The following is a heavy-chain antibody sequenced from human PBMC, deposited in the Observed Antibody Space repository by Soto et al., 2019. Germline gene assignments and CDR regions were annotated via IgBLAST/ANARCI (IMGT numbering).Heavy chain of an antibody. V-gene: IGHV3-33*01. CDR3: ARSPNWNDEYPLDY. CDR2: IWYDGSNK. D-gene: IGHD1-20*01. J-gene: IGHJ4*02. CDR1: GFTFSSYG. Sequence: GGSLRLSCAASGFTFSSYGMHWVRQAPGKGLEWVAVIWYDGSNKYYADSVKGRFTISRDNSKNTLYLQMNSLRAEDTAVYYCARSPNWNDEYPLDYWGQGTLVTVSS.